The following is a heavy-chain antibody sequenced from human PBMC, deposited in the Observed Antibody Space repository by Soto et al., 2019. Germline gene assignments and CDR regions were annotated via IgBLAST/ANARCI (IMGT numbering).Heavy chain of an antibody. CDR3: ASGAGMGDGLYNWFDP. CDR1: GGSFSGYY. V-gene: IGHV4-34*01. J-gene: IGHJ5*02. D-gene: IGHD1-1*01. Sequence: QVQLQQWGAGLLKPSETLSLTCAVYGGSFSGYYWSWIRQSPGKGLEWIGEINHSGSTNYNPSLKSRVSISVDTSKSQFSLKLSSLTAADTAVYYCASGAGMGDGLYNWFDPLGQGTLVTVSS. CDR2: INHSGST.